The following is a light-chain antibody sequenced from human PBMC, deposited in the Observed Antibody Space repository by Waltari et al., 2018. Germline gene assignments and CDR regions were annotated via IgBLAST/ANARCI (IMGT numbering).Light chain of an antibody. CDR3: QQYISYSRT. J-gene: IGKJ1*01. V-gene: IGKV1-5*03. Sequence: IQMTQSPSTLSASVGDRVTITCRSRQIIKTWLTWYQQKPGTAPKVRLHQASTLETGVPSRFSGSGSGTEFTLTISSLQPDDFATYYCQQYISYSRTFGQGTKVEIK. CDR2: QAS. CDR1: QIIKTW.